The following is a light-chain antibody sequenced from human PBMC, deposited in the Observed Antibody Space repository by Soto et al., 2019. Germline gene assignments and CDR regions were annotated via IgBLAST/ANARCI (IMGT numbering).Light chain of an antibody. CDR1: SSDVGGYNY. CDR2: DVS. Sequence: QSALTQPASVSGSPGQSITISCTGTSSDVGGYNYVSWYQQHPGKAPKLMIYDVSNRHSGVSNRFSGSKSGNTASLTISGLQAEDEADYYCSSYTSSRDVVFGGGTKLTVL. V-gene: IGLV2-14*01. J-gene: IGLJ2*01. CDR3: SSYTSSRDVV.